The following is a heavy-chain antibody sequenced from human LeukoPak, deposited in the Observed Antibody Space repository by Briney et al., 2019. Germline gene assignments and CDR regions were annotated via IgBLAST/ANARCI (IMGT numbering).Heavy chain of an antibody. CDR3: AREVSNWNYDH. D-gene: IGHD1-7*01. CDR2: IKQDGSEK. V-gene: IGHV3-7*01. CDR1: GFTFSSYW. Sequence: GGSLRPSCAASGFTFSSYWMSWVRQAPGKGLEWVANIKQDGSEKYYVDSVKGRFTISRDNAKNSLYLQMNSLRAEDTAVYYCAREVSNWNYDHWGQGTLVTVSS. J-gene: IGHJ5*02.